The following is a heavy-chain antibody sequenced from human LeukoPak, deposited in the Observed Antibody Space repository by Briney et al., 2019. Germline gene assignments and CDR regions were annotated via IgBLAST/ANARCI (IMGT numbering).Heavy chain of an antibody. Sequence: GGSLRLSCAASGFTFSSYAMSWVRQAPGKGLEWVSAISGSGGSTYYADSVKGRFTISRDNSKNTLYLQMNSLRAEDTAVYYCAKVIAAAGTSIMYFDYWGQGTLDTVSS. CDR2: ISGSGGST. V-gene: IGHV3-23*01. J-gene: IGHJ4*02. D-gene: IGHD6-13*01. CDR1: GFTFSSYA. CDR3: AKVIAAAGTSIMYFDY.